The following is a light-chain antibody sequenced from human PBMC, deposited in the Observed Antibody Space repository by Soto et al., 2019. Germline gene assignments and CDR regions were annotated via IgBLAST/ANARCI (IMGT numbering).Light chain of an antibody. CDR2: AAS. J-gene: IGKJ3*01. CDR1: QSISSY. V-gene: IGKV1-39*01. Sequence: DIQMTQSPSSLSASVGDRVTITCRASQSISSYLNWYQQKPGKAPKLLIYAASSLQSGVPSRFSGSGSGTDFTLTISSLQPEDFATYYCQQSYSTPPTFGTGTKADIK. CDR3: QQSYSTPPT.